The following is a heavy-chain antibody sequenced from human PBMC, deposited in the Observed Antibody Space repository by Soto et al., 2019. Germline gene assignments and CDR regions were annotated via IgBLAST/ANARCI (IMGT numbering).Heavy chain of an antibody. D-gene: IGHD2-21*02. J-gene: IGHJ1*01. CDR3: AREENRSDGDCYSEYFQR. V-gene: IGHV1-46*01. Sequence: QVQLVQSGAEVKKPGASVKVSCKASGYIFTAYSMHWVRQAPGQGLEWMGVVNPSGGSTNYAQRFQGRITMTRDTSTSTVYMDLKFLTSEDTAVYYCAREENRSDGDCYSEYFQRWGQGTLVTVSS. CDR1: GYIFTAYS. CDR2: VNPSGGST.